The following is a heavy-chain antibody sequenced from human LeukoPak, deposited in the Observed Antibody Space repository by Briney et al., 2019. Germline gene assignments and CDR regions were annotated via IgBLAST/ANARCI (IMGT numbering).Heavy chain of an antibody. V-gene: IGHV4-59*01. CDR3: ARLLRGGNYYGMDV. CDR1: GGSISSYY. J-gene: IGHJ6*02. D-gene: IGHD2-15*01. CDR2: IYYIGST. Sequence: SETLSLTCTVSGGSISSYYWTWIRQPPGKGLECIGYIYYIGSTNYNPSLKSRVTISVDTSKNQFSLKLSSLTAADTAVYYCARLLRGGNYYGMDVWGQGTTVTGYS.